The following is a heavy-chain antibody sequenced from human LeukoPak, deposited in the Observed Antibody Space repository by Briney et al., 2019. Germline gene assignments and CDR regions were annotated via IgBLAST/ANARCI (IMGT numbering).Heavy chain of an antibody. D-gene: IGHD6-19*01. CDR3: ASGDLAVAGEGHFDY. J-gene: IGHJ4*02. CDR2: ISGYNGNT. CDR1: GYTFTSYG. Sequence: ASMEVSCKASGYTFTSYGITWVRQAPGQGLEWMGWISGYNGNTSYAQKFQGRVTMTRDMSTGTVYMELSSLRSEDTAVYYCASGDLAVAGEGHFDYWGQGTLVTVSS. V-gene: IGHV1-18*01.